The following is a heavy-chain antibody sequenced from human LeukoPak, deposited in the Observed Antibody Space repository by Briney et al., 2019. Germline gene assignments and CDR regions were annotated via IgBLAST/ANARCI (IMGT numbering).Heavy chain of an antibody. V-gene: IGHV1-18*01. CDR1: GYTFTTYG. D-gene: IGHD1-26*01. CDR2: ISAYNGNT. J-gene: IGHJ5*02. Sequence: ASVKVSCKASGYTFTTYGFSWVRQAPGQGLEWMGWISAYNGNTNYAQKLQGRVTMTRDMSTSTDYMELSSLRSEDTPIYYCARDNSVGDNAWWFDPWGQGTLVTVSS. CDR3: ARDNSVGDNAWWFDP.